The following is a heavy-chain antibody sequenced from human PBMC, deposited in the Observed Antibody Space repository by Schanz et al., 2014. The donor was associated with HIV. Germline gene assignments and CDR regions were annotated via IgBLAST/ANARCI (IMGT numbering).Heavy chain of an antibody. CDR3: ARESNGAFDL. V-gene: IGHV3-74*01. Sequence: EVQLVESGGGLVQPGGSLRLSCAASGFTFSTYWMHWVRQAPGKGLVWVSRINALGTTTAYADSVKGRFAISRDNAKRTLYLQMNSLRAEESAVFYCARESNGAFDLWGRGTLVSVSS. CDR1: GFTFSTYW. CDR2: INALGTTT. J-gene: IGHJ2*01.